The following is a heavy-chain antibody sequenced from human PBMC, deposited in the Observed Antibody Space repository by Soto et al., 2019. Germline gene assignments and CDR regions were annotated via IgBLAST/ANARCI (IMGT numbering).Heavy chain of an antibody. CDR1: GGTFSSYA. CDR2: IIPIFGTA. J-gene: IGHJ1*01. D-gene: IGHD2-21*02. CDR3: ARDGSPYCGGDCYSTPSPYFQH. Sequence: GASVKVSCKASGGTFSSYAISWVRQAPGQGLEWMGGIIPIFGTANYAQKFQGRVTITADESTSTAYMELSSLRSEDTAVYYCARDGSPYCGGDCYSTPSPYFQHWGQGTLVTVS. V-gene: IGHV1-69*13.